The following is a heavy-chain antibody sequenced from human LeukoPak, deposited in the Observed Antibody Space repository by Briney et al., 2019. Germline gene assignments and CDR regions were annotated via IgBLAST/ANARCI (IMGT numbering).Heavy chain of an antibody. CDR1: GGSISSYY. CDR3: ARDYYDRNDAFDI. Sequence: SETLSLTCTVSGGSISSYYWSWIRQPPGKGLEWIGHIYYSGSTNYNPSLKSRVTISVDTSKNQFSLKLSSVTAADTAVYYCARDYYDRNDAFDIWGQGTMVTVSS. CDR2: IYYSGST. J-gene: IGHJ3*02. V-gene: IGHV4-59*01. D-gene: IGHD3-22*01.